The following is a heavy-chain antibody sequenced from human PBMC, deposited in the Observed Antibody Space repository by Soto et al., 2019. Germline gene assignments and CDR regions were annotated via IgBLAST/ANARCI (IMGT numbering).Heavy chain of an antibody. CDR3: ITGLRMIRLSS. V-gene: IGHV3-15*07. CDR1: GFTSSNAW. Sequence: LRLSCAASGFTSSNAWIKWVRQGPGKGLEWVGRIKSKTDCVTTDYAAPVEGRFTISKDDSKNTLYLQMNSLKTEDTAMYSCITGLRMIRLSSRGHGTLVTVSS. J-gene: IGHJ5*01. CDR2: IKSKTDCVTT. D-gene: IGHD2-8*02.